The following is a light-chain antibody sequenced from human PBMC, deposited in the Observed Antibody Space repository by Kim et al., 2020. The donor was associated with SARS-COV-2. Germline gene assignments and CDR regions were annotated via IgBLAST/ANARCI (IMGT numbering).Light chain of an antibody. V-gene: IGKV1-39*01. CDR3: QQSHTAPRT. J-gene: IGKJ1*01. CDR2: AAS. CDR1: QSITTY. Sequence: ASVGDRVIITCRASQSITTYLNWYQQKPGKAPQLLIYAASSLQSGVPSRFSGSGFGTDFSLTISSLQPGDFATYYCQQSHTAPRTFGQGTKVDIK.